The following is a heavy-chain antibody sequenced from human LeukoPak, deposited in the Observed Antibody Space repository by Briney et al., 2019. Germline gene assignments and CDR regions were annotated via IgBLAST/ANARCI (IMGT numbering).Heavy chain of an antibody. CDR1: GYTFTSYY. V-gene: IGHV1-46*01. CDR3: ARNQGYCSSTSCYMGWFDP. Sequence: ASVKVSCKASGYTFTSYYMHWVRQAPGQGLEWMGIINPSGGSTSYAQKFQGRVTMTRDTSTSTVYMELSSLRSEDTAVCYCARNQGYCSSTSCYMGWFDPWGQGTLVTVSS. D-gene: IGHD2-2*02. J-gene: IGHJ5*02. CDR2: INPSGGST.